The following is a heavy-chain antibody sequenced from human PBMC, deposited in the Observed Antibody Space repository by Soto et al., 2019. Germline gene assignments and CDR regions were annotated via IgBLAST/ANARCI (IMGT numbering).Heavy chain of an antibody. CDR3: ARAELVGYCSSTSCPTYMDV. Sequence: ASVKVSCKASGYSFTGYYIHWVRQAPGQGLEWMGWINPNNGDTDYAQKFQGWVTMTRDTSINTAYMELGRLRSDDTAVYYCARAELVGYCSSTSCPTYMDVWGKGTTVTVSS. J-gene: IGHJ6*03. V-gene: IGHV1-2*04. CDR1: GYSFTGYY. D-gene: IGHD2-2*01. CDR2: INPNNGDT.